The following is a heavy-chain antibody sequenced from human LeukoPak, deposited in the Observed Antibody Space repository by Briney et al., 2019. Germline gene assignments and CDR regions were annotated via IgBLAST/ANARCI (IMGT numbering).Heavy chain of an antibody. V-gene: IGHV4-61*01. CDR1: GGYVNRGTFF. D-gene: IGHD1-7*01. J-gene: IGHJ4*02. Sequence: SETLSLTCAVSGGYVNRGTFFWTWIRQPPGKGLEWIGYIYYSGSTNYNPSLKSRVTISVDTSKNQFSLKLSSVTAADTAVYYCAGDWNYKAYWGQGTLVTVSS. CDR3: AGDWNYKAY. CDR2: IYYSGST.